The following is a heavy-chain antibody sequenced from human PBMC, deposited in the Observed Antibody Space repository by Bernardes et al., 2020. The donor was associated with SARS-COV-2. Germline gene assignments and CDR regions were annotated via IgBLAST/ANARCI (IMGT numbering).Heavy chain of an antibody. J-gene: IGHJ3*02. CDR3: ARVAYSYGGGAFDI. Sequence: GGSLRLSCAASGFRVNNKYMTWVRQAPGKGLECVSVIYSDGRTYYADSVEGRFTISRHNSKNTLYLQMDSLRVDDTAVYFCARVAYSYGGGAFDIWGQGTMVTVSS. CDR1: GFRVNNKY. CDR2: IYSDGRT. D-gene: IGHD5-18*01. V-gene: IGHV3-53*04.